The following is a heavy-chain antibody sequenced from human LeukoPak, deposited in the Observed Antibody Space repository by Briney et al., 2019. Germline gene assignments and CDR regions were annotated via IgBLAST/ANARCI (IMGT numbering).Heavy chain of an antibody. D-gene: IGHD2-21*01. V-gene: IGHV3-21*04. CDR2: ISSSGSTI. CDR3: ARGIPPPES. J-gene: IGHJ4*02. CDR1: GFTFSSYS. Sequence: GGSLRLSCAASGFTFSSYSMNWVRQAPGKGLEWVSSISSSGSTIYYADSVKGRFTISRDNAKNSLYLQMNSLRAEDTAVYCCARGIPPPESWGQGTLVTVSS.